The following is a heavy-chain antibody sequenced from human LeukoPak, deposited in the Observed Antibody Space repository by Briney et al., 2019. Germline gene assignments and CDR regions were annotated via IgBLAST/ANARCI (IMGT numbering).Heavy chain of an antibody. CDR2: MIPNSGNT. Sequence: ASVKVSCKASGYTFTSYDINWVRQATGQGLEWLGWMIPNSGNTGYAQKFQGRVTMTRNTSISTAYMELSSLRSEDTAVYYCARGGDTRGYSYGREDYWGQGTLVTVSS. CDR3: ARGGDTRGYSYGREDY. V-gene: IGHV1-8*01. J-gene: IGHJ4*02. CDR1: GYTFTSYD. D-gene: IGHD5-18*01.